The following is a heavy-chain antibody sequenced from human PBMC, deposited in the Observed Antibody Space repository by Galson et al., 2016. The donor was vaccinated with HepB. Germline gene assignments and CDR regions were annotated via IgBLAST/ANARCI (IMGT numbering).Heavy chain of an antibody. CDR2: ISWNTDNI. V-gene: IGHV3-9*01. D-gene: IGHD2-15*01. Sequence: SLRLSCAASGFSIADYGMHWVRQAPGKGLEWVSGISWNTDNIDCVENVKGRFTISRDNAKNSLYLQMNSLRTEDTALCYCAKDRDEDAGGFDKWGQGTLVTVSS. CDR3: AKDRDEDAGGFDK. J-gene: IGHJ4*02. CDR1: GFSIADYG.